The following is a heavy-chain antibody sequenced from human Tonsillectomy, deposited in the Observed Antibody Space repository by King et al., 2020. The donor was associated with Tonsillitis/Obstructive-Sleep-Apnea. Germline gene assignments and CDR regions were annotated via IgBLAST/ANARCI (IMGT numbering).Heavy chain of an antibody. Sequence: QLQESGPGLVKPSETLSLTCTVSGGSISSSSYYWGWIRQPPGKGLEWIGSIYYSGSTYYTPSLKSRVTISVDTSKNQFSLKLSSVTAADPAVYYCARSSTMVRGVMDVWGKGTTVTASS. J-gene: IGHJ6*04. CDR2: IYYSGST. CDR1: GGSISSSSYY. V-gene: IGHV4-39*01. D-gene: IGHD3-10*01. CDR3: ARSSTMVRGVMDV.